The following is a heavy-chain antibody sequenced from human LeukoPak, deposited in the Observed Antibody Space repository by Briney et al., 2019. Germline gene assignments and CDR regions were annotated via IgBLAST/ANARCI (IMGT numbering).Heavy chain of an antibody. CDR2: INHSGST. CDR1: GGSFSGYY. V-gene: IGHV4-34*01. Sequence: NPSEALSFTCAVYGGSFSGYYWSWIRQPPGKGLEWIGEINHSGSTNYNPSLKSRVTISVDTSKNQFSLKLSSVTAADTAVYYCARQGSGSSYYYYTFPYWGQGTLVTVSS. J-gene: IGHJ4*02. D-gene: IGHD1-26*01. CDR3: ARQGSGSSYYYYTFPY.